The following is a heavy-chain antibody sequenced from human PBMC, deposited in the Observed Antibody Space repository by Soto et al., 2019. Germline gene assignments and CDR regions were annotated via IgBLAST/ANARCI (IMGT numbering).Heavy chain of an antibody. J-gene: IGHJ6*02. D-gene: IGHD5-12*01. CDR2: IYTSGST. Sequence: SETLSLTCTVSGGSISSYYWSWIRQPAGKGLEWIGRIYTSGSTNYNPSLKSRVTMSVDTSKNRFSLKLSSVTAADTAVYYCARDGGSNIVATAPFGMDVWGQGTTVTVSS. V-gene: IGHV4-4*07. CDR3: ARDGGSNIVATAPFGMDV. CDR1: GGSISSYY.